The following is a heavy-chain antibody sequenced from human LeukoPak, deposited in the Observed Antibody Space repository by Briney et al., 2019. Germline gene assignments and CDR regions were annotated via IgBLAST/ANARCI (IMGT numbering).Heavy chain of an antibody. CDR3: ARSVGASSWAWGAFDI. Sequence: PSETLSLTCTVSGGSISSYYWSWIRQPPGKGLEWIGYIYYSGSTNYNPSLKSRVTISVDTSKNQFSLKLSSVTAADTAVYYCARSVGASSWAWGAFDIWGQGTMVTVSS. D-gene: IGHD6-13*01. J-gene: IGHJ3*02. CDR1: GGSISSYY. CDR2: IYYSGST. V-gene: IGHV4-59*01.